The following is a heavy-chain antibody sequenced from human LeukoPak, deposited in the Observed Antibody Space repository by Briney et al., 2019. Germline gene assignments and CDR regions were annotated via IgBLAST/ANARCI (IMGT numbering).Heavy chain of an antibody. V-gene: IGHV1-8*01. CDR2: KNPNSGRT. CDR3: ARGPVSTHGMDV. J-gene: IGHJ6*02. D-gene: IGHD2-2*01. CDR1: GYTFTSYD. Sequence: ASVKVSCMASGYTFTSYDINWVRQATGQGLEWMGWKNPNSGRTRFAQKFQGRLTMTTNTSISTAYMELSSLTSEDTAVYYCARGPVSTHGMDVWGQGTTVTVSS.